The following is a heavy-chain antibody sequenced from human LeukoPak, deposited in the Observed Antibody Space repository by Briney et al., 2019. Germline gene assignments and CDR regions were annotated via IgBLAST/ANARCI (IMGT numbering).Heavy chain of an antibody. CDR1: GFTVSTNF. CDR3: ARYCSGGSCYD. CDR2: IYSGGST. V-gene: IGHV3-66*01. J-gene: IGHJ4*02. Sequence: GGSLRLSCAASGFTVSTNFLTWVRQAPEKGPEWVSFIYSGGSTYYADSVKGRFTISRDNSKNTLYLQMNSLRAEDTAVYYCARYCSGGSCYDWGQGTLVTVSS. D-gene: IGHD2-15*01.